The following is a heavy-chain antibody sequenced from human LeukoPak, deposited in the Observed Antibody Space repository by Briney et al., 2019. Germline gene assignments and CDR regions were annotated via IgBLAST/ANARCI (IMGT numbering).Heavy chain of an antibody. CDR1: GFTFSSYC. J-gene: IGHJ4*02. V-gene: IGHV3-30*18. D-gene: IGHD5-18*01. CDR3: AKDAELWSYFDY. CDR2: ISYDGSNK. Sequence: GSLRLSCAASGFTFSSYCMHWVRQAPGKGLEWVAVISYDGSNKYYADSVKGRFTISRDNSKNTLYLQMNSLRAEDTAVYYCAKDAELWSYFDYWGQGTLVTVSS.